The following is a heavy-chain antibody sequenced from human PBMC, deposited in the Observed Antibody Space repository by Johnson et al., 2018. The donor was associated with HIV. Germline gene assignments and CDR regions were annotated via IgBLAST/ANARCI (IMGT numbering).Heavy chain of an antibody. D-gene: IGHD5-24*01. CDR1: GFTFSSYG. V-gene: IGHV3-30*02. J-gene: IGHJ3*02. Sequence: QVQLVESGGGVVQPGGSLRLSCAASGFTFSSYGMHWVRQAPGKGLEWVSFIRYDGSDKHYADSVKGRFTISRDNSKNTVYLQTNSLRAEDTAVYYCARGMARIAFDIWGQGTMVTVSS. CDR2: IRYDGSDK. CDR3: ARGMARIAFDI.